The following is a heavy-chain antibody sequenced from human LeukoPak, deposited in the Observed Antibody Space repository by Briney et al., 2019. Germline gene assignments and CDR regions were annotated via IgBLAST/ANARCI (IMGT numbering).Heavy chain of an antibody. V-gene: IGHV1-2*06. D-gene: IGHD6-19*01. Sequence: ASVKVSCKASGYTFTGYYMHWVRQAPGQGLEWMGRINPNSGGTNYAQKFQGRVTMTRDTSISTAYMELSRLRSDDTAVYYCAKYTAVAGTGDYWGQGTLVTVSS. J-gene: IGHJ4*02. CDR2: INPNSGGT. CDR3: AKYTAVAGTGDY. CDR1: GYTFTGYY.